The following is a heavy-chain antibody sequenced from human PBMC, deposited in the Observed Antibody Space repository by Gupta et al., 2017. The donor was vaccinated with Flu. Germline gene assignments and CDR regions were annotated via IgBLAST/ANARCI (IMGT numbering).Heavy chain of an antibody. V-gene: IGHV3-15*05. CDR1: GFTFTNAW. Sequence: AGAGFTFTNAWVTWVCQSPGNGLDWVGLVKTEADCGTMHYGEPIRGRFFISRVDSESAVYLQMNNLNTDDTGVYYCTTVQLWGQGTQVIVSS. D-gene: IGHD6-13*01. CDR3: TTVQL. CDR2: VKTEADCGTM. J-gene: IGHJ1*01.